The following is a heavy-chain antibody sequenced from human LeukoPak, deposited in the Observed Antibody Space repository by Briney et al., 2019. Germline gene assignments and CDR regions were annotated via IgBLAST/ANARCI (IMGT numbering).Heavy chain of an antibody. J-gene: IGHJ5*02. D-gene: IGHD3-9*01. CDR3: ARVGLRYFDWLLSWFDP. CDR1: GYTFTSYG. CDR2: ISAYNGNT. Sequence: ASVKVSCKASGYTFTSYGISWVRQAPGQGLEWMGWISAYNGNTNYAQKLQGRVTMTTDTSTSTAYMEPRSLRSDDTAVHYCARVGLRYFDWLLSWFDPWGQGTLVTVSS. V-gene: IGHV1-18*01.